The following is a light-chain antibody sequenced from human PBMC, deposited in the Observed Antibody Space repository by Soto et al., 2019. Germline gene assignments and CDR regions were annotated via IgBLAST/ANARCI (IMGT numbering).Light chain of an antibody. J-gene: IGLJ1*01. CDR2: EVS. Sequence: QSALTQPPSASGSPGQSVTISCTGTSSDIGGYDYVSWYQQHPGKAPKLIIYEVSKRPSGVPDRFSGSKSGNTASLTVSGLQAEDEADYYCATWDDSVYVFGTGTKLTVL. CDR3: ATWDDSVYV. CDR1: SSDIGGYDY. V-gene: IGLV2-8*01.